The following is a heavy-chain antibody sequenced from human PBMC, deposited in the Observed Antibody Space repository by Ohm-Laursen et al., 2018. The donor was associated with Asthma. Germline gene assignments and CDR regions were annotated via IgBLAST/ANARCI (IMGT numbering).Heavy chain of an antibody. Sequence: TLSLTWTVSGDSISSGNNYWSWIRQHPGKGLEWIGYVYYSGLTYSNPSLRSRVSISVDTSKNQFSLNLTPVTAADTAVYCCARGTFYYESTGYYFFDHWGQGALVTVSS. CDR1: GDSISSGNNY. J-gene: IGHJ4*02. V-gene: IGHV4-31*02. CDR3: ARGTFYYESTGYYFFDH. CDR2: VYYSGLT. D-gene: IGHD3-22*01.